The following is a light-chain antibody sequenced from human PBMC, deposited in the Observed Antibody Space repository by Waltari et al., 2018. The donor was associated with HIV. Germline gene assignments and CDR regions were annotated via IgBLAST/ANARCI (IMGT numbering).Light chain of an antibody. V-gene: IGLV2-14*01. CDR2: EVY. J-gene: IGLJ3*02. CDR3: SSYSARGFVV. CDR1: TSAISDFNF. Sequence: HSALTQPASVSGSPGQSITISCTGPTSAISDFNFVSWYQQSPGRAPKLFIFEVYSRPSVISDRFSGSKSGVTASLTISALRAEDEADYFCSSYSARGFVVFGGGTKVTVL.